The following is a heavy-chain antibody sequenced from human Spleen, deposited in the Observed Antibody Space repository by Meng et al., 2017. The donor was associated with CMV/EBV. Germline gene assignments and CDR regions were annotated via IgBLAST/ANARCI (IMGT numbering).Heavy chain of an antibody. Sequence: GESLKISCAASGFSFSTYSFHWVRQAPGKGLEWVSSISSTSSYIYYADSVKGRFTISRDNAKNSLYLQMNSLRAEDTAVYYCARDRLDYSTFWYRAGMDVWGQGTTVTVSS. CDR2: ISSTSSYI. J-gene: IGHJ6*02. CDR3: ARDRLDYSTFWYRAGMDV. D-gene: IGHD6-13*01. V-gene: IGHV3-21*01. CDR1: GFSFSTYS.